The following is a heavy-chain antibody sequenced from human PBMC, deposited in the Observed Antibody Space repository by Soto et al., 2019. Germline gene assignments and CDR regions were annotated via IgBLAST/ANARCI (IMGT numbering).Heavy chain of an antibody. CDR1: GFTFSCYA. Sequence: EVRLLESGGDLVQPGGSLRLSCAASGFTFSCYAMSWVRQAPGKGLEWVSSLSGSGGNAYYADSVRGRFTISRDNSKNTLYLQMNSLRAEDTALYYCAKDATGTTRNFDCWGQGTQVIVSS. D-gene: IGHD1-7*01. CDR2: LSGSGGNA. V-gene: IGHV3-23*01. CDR3: AKDATGTTRNFDC. J-gene: IGHJ4*02.